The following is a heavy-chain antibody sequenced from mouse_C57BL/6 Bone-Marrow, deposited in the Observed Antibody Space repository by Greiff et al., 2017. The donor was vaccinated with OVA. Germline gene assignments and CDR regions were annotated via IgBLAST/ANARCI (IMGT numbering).Heavy chain of an antibody. D-gene: IGHD3-2*02. J-gene: IGHJ3*01. CDR3: ARQAAQATSFAY. V-gene: IGHV5-17*01. Sequence: EVKLVESGGGLVKPGGSLKLSCAASGFTFSDYGMHWVRQAPEKGLEWVAYISSGSSTIYYADTVKGRFTISRDNAKNTLFLQMTSLRSEDTAMYYCARQAAQATSFAYWGQGTLVTVSA. CDR2: ISSGSSTI. CDR1: GFTFSDYG.